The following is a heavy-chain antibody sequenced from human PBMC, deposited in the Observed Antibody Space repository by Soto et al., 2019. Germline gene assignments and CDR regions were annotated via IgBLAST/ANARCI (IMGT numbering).Heavy chain of an antibody. CDR3: ARFPFDRSSWTNPRYFDY. J-gene: IGHJ4*02. CDR1: GGSFSGYY. V-gene: IGHV4-34*01. Sequence: QVQLQQWGAGLLKPAETLSLTFGVYGGSFSGYYWSWIRQPPGKGLECIGEINHSGFTNYNPSLKSRVTMSVDPSKNQFSLEMSSVTAADTAVYYCARFPFDRSSWTNPRYFDYWGQGTLVTVSS. CDR2: INHSGFT. D-gene: IGHD6-13*01.